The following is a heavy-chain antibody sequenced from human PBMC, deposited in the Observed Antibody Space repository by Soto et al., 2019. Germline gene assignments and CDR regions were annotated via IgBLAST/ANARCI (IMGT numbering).Heavy chain of an antibody. D-gene: IGHD2-2*02. V-gene: IGHV1-46*01. J-gene: IGHJ5*02. CDR1: GYAFAIYY. CDR2: IDPSGGST. CDR3: ARGGGCSSTTSHTNCNADWFDP. Sequence: ASVKVSCKASGYAFAIYYMHWVRQAPGQGLEWMGIIDPSGGSTSYAQKFRGRVTMTRDTSTSTVYMELSSLRAEDTAVYYCARGGGCSSTTSHTNCNADWFDPWGQGTLVAVFS.